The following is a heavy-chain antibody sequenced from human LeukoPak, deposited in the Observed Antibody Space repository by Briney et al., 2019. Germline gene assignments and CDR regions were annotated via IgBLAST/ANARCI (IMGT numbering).Heavy chain of an antibody. J-gene: IGHJ4*02. CDR3: ARLDYGLEFYYFHH. Sequence: PSQTLSLTCSVSGGSLSRGGYYWRWVRQRPGEGLEWIGDVYFTGTSYCNPSLNSLASISVDTSDTQLSLNLSSVTAADTAVYYCARLDYGLEFYYFHHWGQGILVIVSS. CDR1: GGSLSRGGYY. D-gene: IGHD4-17*01. CDR2: VYFTGTS. V-gene: IGHV4-31*01.